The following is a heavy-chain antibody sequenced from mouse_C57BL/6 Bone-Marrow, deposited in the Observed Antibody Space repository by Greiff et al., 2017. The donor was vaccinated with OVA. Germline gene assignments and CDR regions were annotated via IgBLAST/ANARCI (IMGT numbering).Heavy chain of an antibody. D-gene: IGHD1-1*01. CDR1: GYAFSSSW. CDR3: ARTVVRGEFAY. J-gene: IGHJ3*01. V-gene: IGHV1-82*01. Sequence: QVQLQQSGPELVKPGASVKISCKASGYAFSSSWMNWVKQRPGKGLEWIGRIYPGDGDTNYNGKFKGKATLTADKSSSTAYMQLSSLTSEDSAVYFCARTVVRGEFAYWGQGTLVTVSA. CDR2: IYPGDGDT.